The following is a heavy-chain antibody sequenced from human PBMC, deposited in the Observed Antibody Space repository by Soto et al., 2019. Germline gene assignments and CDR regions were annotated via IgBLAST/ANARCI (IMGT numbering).Heavy chain of an antibody. CDR2: VYYRGRS. D-gene: IGHD4-17*01. CDR1: GGSVTDSSYY. CDR3: VSQRTTGPNQAYFYY. Sequence: SETLALTCTVSGGSVTDSSYYWGWIRQSPGQGLEWIGSVYYRGRSYSKSSVKSRVTISVDTSKNRFYLSLNSVTASDTAVYLCVSQRTTGPNQAYFYYWCPGALVA. J-gene: IGHJ4*02. V-gene: IGHV4-39*01.